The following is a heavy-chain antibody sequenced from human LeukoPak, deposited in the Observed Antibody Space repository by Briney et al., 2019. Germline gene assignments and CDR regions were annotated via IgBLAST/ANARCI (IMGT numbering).Heavy chain of an antibody. Sequence: GASVKVSCKASGYTFTGYYMHWVRQAPGQGLEWMGWINPNSGGTYYAQKFQGRVTTTSDTSISTAYMELSRLRSDNTAVYYCAKGSGYEAQYYYYYMDVWGKGTTVTISS. CDR2: INPNSGGT. V-gene: IGHV1-2*02. CDR3: AKGSGYEAQYYYYYMDV. CDR1: GYTFTGYY. J-gene: IGHJ6*03. D-gene: IGHD5-12*01.